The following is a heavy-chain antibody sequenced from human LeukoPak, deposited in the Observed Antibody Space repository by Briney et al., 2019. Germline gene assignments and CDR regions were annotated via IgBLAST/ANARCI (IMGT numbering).Heavy chain of an antibody. V-gene: IGHV3-23*01. J-gene: IGHJ4*02. D-gene: IGHD6-6*01. Sequence: GGSLRLSCAASGFTFSSHTMTWVRQAPGKGLEWVSAISNSGGSTYYADSVKGRFTISRDNSKNTLYLQMISLRAEDTAVYYCAVFGSSFDGDFDYWGQGTLVTVSS. CDR3: AVFGSSFDGDFDY. CDR2: ISNSGGST. CDR1: GFTFSSHT.